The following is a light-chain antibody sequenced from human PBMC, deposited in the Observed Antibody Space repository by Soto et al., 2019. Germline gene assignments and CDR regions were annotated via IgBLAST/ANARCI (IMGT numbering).Light chain of an antibody. Sequence: DIQLTQSPPTLSASVGDRVTITCRASQSIRYYLAWYQQMPGKAPKLLIYGGSSFQSGVPSRFSGSGSGTEFTLTISSLQPDDFATYFCQHHNSYSQTFGQGNKVESK. CDR2: GGS. CDR3: QHHNSYSQT. CDR1: QSIRYY. V-gene: IGKV1-5*01. J-gene: IGKJ1*01.